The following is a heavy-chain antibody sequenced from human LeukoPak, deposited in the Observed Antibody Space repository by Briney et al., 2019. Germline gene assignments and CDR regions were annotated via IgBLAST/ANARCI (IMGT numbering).Heavy chain of an antibody. CDR1: GFTFSSYA. CDR2: ISGSGGST. V-gene: IGHV3-23*01. J-gene: IGHJ1*01. D-gene: IGHD6-19*01. CDR3: AKVEPGIAVAAQGYFQH. Sequence: QTGGSLRLSCAASGFTFSSYAMSWVRQAPGKGLEWVSAISGSGGSTYYADSVKGRFTISRDNSKNTLYLQMNSLRAEDTAVYYCAKVEPGIAVAAQGYFQHWGQGTLVTVSS.